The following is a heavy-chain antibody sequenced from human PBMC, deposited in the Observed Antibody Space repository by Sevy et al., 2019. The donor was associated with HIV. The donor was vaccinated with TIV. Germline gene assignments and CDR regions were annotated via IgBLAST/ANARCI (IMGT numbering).Heavy chain of an antibody. D-gene: IGHD4-4*01. CDR3: AREGTDDSKYNWFDP. CDR1: GYTFTSYY. J-gene: IGHJ5*02. Sequence: ASVKVSCKASGYTFTSYYIHWVRQAPGQGLEWMGIINPSGGSTSYAQKFQGRVTMTRDTSTSTVYMELSSLRSEDTAVYYCAREGTDDSKYNWFDPWGQGTLVTVSS. V-gene: IGHV1-46*01. CDR2: INPSGGST.